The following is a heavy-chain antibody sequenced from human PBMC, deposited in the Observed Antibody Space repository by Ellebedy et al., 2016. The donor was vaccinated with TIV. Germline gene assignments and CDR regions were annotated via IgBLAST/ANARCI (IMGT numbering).Heavy chain of an antibody. CDR1: GFTFSSYG. CDR2: ISYDGSNK. J-gene: IGHJ5*02. V-gene: IGHV3-30*03. Sequence: GESLKISCAASGFTFSSYGMHWVRQAPGKGLEWVAVISYDGSNKYYADSVKGRFTISSDNSKKTLYLLMNSRRAEDTAVYYCARGPGGWFDPWGQGTLVTVSS. CDR3: ARGPGGWFDP. D-gene: IGHD2-15*01.